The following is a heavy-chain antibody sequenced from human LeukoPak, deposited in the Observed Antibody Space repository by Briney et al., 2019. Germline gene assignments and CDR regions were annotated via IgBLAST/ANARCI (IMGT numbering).Heavy chain of an antibody. CDR2: INSNSGGT. D-gene: IGHD6-19*01. CDR3: ARESAVAGSLGFDY. CDR1: GYTLTGYH. Sequence: GASVKVSCKASGYTLTGYHMHWVRQAPGQGLEWMGWINSNSGGTKYAQKFQGRVTMTRDTSISTAYMELGRLRSDDTAVYYCARESAVAGSLGFDYWGQGTLVTVSS. J-gene: IGHJ4*02. V-gene: IGHV1-2*02.